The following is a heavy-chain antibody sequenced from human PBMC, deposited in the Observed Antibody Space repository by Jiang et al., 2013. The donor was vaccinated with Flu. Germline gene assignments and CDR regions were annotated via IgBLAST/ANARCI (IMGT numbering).Heavy chain of an antibody. CDR3: APTVAEHYFDY. V-gene: IGHV1-69*04. J-gene: IGHJ4*02. CDR1: GGTFSSYA. CDR2: IIPILGIA. D-gene: IGHD6-19*01. Sequence: SGAEVKKPGSSVKVSCKASGGTFSSYAISWVRQAPGQGLEWMGRIIPILGIANYAQKFQGRVTITADKSTSTAYMELSSLRSEDTAVYYCAPTVAEHYFDYWGQGTLVTVSS.